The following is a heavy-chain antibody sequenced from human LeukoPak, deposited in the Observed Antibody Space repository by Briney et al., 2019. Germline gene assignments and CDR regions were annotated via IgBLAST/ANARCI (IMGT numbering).Heavy chain of an antibody. CDR3: ARDTYYAFDI. CDR2: ISSSGSTI. V-gene: IGHV3-48*03. J-gene: IGHJ3*02. CDR1: GFTFSSYE. D-gene: IGHD1-26*01. Sequence: GGSLRLSCAASGFTFSSYEMNWVRQAPGKGLEWVSYISSSGSTIYYADSVKGRFTISRDNAKNSLYLQMNSLRAEDTPVYYCARDTYYAFDIWGQGTMVTVSS.